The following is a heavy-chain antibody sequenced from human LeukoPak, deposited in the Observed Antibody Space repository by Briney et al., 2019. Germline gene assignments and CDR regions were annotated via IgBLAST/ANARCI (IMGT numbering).Heavy chain of an antibody. CDR1: GFTFSAYA. CDR3: ARGPGPIAGAKNPFDI. CDR2: ISYDGSNK. D-gene: IGHD1-26*01. Sequence: HSGGSLRLSCAASGFTFSAYAMHWVRQAPGKGLEWVAVISYDGSNKYYADSVKGRFTISGDKSKDTLYLQMNSLRPEDTAVYYCARGPGPIAGAKNPFDIWGQGTMVTVS. J-gene: IGHJ3*02. V-gene: IGHV3-30*01.